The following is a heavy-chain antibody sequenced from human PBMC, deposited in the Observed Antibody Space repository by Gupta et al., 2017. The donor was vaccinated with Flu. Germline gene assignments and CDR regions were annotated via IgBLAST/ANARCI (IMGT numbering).Heavy chain of an antibody. V-gene: IGHV3-21*06. CDR1: GFTLMPFT. CDR3: VRDRGLYNWLEP. D-gene: IGHD2-21*02. J-gene: IGHJ5*02. Sequence: AASGFTLMPFTMHGVRQAPGKGLEWVSAISTDSTYTHYADSMSGRFSISRDNAQNSVYLEINSLRVEDTAVYFCVRDRGLYNWLEPWGQGTLGTVSS. CDR2: ISTDSTYT.